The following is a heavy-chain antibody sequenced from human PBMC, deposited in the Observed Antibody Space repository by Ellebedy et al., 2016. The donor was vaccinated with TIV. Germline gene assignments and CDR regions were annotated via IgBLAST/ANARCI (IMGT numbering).Heavy chain of an antibody. V-gene: IGHV3-23*01. Sequence: GGSLRLSXAASGFTFSSYAMSWVRQAPGKGLEWVSALSGSGGSTYYADSVKGRFTISRDNSKNTLYVQMNSLRAEDTAVYYCAGSGSLTTAMGGYWGQGTLVTVSS. J-gene: IGHJ4*02. CDR2: LSGSGGST. D-gene: IGHD5-18*01. CDR3: AGSGSLTTAMGGY. CDR1: GFTFSSYA.